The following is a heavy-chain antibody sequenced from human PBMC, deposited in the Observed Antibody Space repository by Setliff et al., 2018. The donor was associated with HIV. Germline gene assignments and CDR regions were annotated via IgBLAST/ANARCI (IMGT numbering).Heavy chain of an antibody. CDR3: ARVATGPESFDI. CDR2: IYTSGST. V-gene: IGHV4-61*09. CDR1: GGSISSGSYY. J-gene: IGHJ3*02. D-gene: IGHD3-9*01. Sequence: SETLSLTCTVSGGSISSGSYYWSWIRQPAGKGLEWIGHIYTSGSTNSKSSLKSRVTISVDTSKNQFSLKLSSVTAADTAVYYCARVATGPESFDIWGQGTMVTVS.